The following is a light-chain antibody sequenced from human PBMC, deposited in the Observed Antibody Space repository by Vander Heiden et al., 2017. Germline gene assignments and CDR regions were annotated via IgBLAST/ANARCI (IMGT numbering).Light chain of an antibody. CDR2: RDD. CDR3: ATWDDSLNDWV. CDR1: RSAIGSKS. J-gene: IGLJ3*02. V-gene: IGLV1-44*01. Sequence: QSVLTQPPSASGPPGQSVTIPCSGSRSAIGSKSVDWYQQFPGTAPKLLICRDDQRPPGVPGRFSGSKSGSSASLAISGLQSEDEAEYYCATWDDSLNDWVFGGGTKLTVL.